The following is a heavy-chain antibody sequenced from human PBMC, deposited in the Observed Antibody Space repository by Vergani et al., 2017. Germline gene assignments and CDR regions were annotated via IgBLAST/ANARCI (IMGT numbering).Heavy chain of an antibody. CDR1: GGSFSGYY. J-gene: IGHJ6*02. Sequence: QVQLQQWGAGLLKPSETLSLSCAVYGGSFSGYYWSWIRKPPGKGLEWIGEINHSGSTNYNPSLKSRVTISVDTSKNQFSLKLSSVTAADTAVYYCARRPYYYDSSGYSKYYYYGMDVWGQGTTVTVSS. CDR2: INHSGST. V-gene: IGHV4-34*01. CDR3: ARRPYYYDSSGYSKYYYYGMDV. D-gene: IGHD3-22*01.